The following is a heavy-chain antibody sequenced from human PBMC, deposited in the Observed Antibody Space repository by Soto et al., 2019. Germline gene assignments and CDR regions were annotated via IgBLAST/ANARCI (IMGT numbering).Heavy chain of an antibody. J-gene: IGHJ4*02. CDR1: GGSLSGATNS. Sequence: SETLSLTCGVSGGSLSGATNSWNWIRQTPGNGLEWIGYIFPSGTTYYNPSLRSRVTISIDVSKNQFSLSLRSLTAADTAVYYCARSREFDYWSQGTLVTVSS. V-gene: IGHV4-30-2*01. CDR2: IFPSGTT. CDR3: ARSREFDY.